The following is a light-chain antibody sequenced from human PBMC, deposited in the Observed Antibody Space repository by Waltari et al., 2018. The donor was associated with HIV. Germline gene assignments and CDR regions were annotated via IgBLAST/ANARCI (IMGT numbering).Light chain of an antibody. CDR3: ATWDNSLRAM. J-gene: IGLJ3*02. Sequence: QSVLTQPPSVSAAPGQKVTIPCSGSHSNIGNNFVSWYQHLPGTAPKLLIYENNRRPSRIPYRFSASKTGTSATLGITGLQTGDEAIYYCATWDNSLRAMFGGGTKLTVL. CDR2: ENN. CDR1: HSNIGNNF. V-gene: IGLV1-51*01.